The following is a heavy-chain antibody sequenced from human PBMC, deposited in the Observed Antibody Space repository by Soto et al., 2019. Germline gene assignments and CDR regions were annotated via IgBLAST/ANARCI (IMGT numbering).Heavy chain of an antibody. J-gene: IGHJ5*02. CDR3: AREDGSYYSGRFDP. CDR2: IWYDGSNK. V-gene: IGHV3-33*01. Sequence: GGSRRRSWAASGFTFSSYVMHWGRQAPGKGLEWVAVIWYDGSNKYYADSVKGRFTISRDNSKNTLYLQMNSLRAEDTAVYYCAREDGSYYSGRFDPWGQGTLVTVSS. CDR1: GFTFSSYV. D-gene: IGHD1-26*01.